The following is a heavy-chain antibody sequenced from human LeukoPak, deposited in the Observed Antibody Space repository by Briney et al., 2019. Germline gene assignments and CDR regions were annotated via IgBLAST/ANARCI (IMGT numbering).Heavy chain of an antibody. CDR1: GGSINNYY. CDR3: ARGRYCSADICSGGDAFDI. J-gene: IGHJ3*02. CDR2: IYTRGST. Sequence: PSETLPLTCTVSGGSINNYYWSWIRQPAGKRLEWIGRIYTRGSTNYNPSLKSRVTMSVDTSKNQFSLKLSSVTAADTAVYYCARGRYCSADICSGGDAFDIWGQGTMVSVSS. V-gene: IGHV4-4*07. D-gene: IGHD2-15*01.